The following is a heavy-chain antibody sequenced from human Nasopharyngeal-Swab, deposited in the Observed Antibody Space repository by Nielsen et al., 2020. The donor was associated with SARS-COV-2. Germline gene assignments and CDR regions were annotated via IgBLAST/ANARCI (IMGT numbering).Heavy chain of an antibody. CDR3: ARADSSGWYNYFDY. Sequence: GESLKISCAASGFTFSSYDMHWVRQATGKGLEWVSAIGTAGDTYYPGSVKGRFTIFRENAKNSLYLQMNSLRAGDTAVYYCARADSSGWYNYFDYWGQGTLVTVSS. J-gene: IGHJ4*02. CDR1: GFTFSSYD. CDR2: IGTAGDT. D-gene: IGHD6-19*01. V-gene: IGHV3-13*01.